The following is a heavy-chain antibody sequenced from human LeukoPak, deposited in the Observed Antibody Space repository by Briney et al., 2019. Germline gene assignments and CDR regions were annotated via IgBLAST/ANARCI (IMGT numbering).Heavy chain of an antibody. J-gene: IGHJ4*02. V-gene: IGHV1-18*04. D-gene: IGHD2-2*01. Sequence: ASVKVSCKASGYNFISSGVTWVRQAPGQGLEWMGWISPYNGNTNFAQKLQGRVTMTTDTPTSTAYMELRSLTSDDTAVYYCARDYCSSTSCLFDYWGQGTLVTVSP. CDR2: ISPYNGNT. CDR3: ARDYCSSTSCLFDY. CDR1: GYNFISSG.